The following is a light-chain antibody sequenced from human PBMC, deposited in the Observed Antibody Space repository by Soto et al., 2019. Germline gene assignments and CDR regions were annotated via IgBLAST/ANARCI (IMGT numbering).Light chain of an antibody. V-gene: IGLV2-18*02. CDR2: EVS. CDR1: SSDVGSYNR. CDR3: NSYTSSNTYV. J-gene: IGLJ1*01. Sequence: QSALTQPPSVSGSPGQSVTISCTGTSSDVGSYNRVSWYQQPPGTAPKLMIYEVSNRPSGVPDRFSGPKSGNTASLTISGLQPEDEADYYCNSYTSSNTYVFGTGTKLTVL.